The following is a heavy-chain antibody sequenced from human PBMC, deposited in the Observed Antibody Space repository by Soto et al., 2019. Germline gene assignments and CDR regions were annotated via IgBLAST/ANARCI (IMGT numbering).Heavy chain of an antibody. CDR1: GYSFTSYW. CDR3: ARHGESKFDWFFDY. J-gene: IGHJ4*02. Sequence: XESLKISFKGSGYSFTSYWIGWVRQIPGKGLEWIGIIYPGDSDTRYSPSFQGQVTISADKSISTAYLQWSSLKASDTAMYYCARHGESKFDWFFDYWGQGTLVTVSS. V-gene: IGHV5-51*01. D-gene: IGHD3-9*01. CDR2: IYPGDSDT.